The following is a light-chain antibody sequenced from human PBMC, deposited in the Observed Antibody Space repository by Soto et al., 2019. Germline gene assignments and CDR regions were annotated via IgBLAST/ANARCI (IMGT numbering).Light chain of an antibody. CDR3: QQYNNSPEYT. Sequence: EIVLTQSPGTLSLSPGERATLSCKASQSVTSRYLAWYQQKPGQAPRLLIYGASSRATGIPDRFSGSGSGTDFTLTISRLEPEDFAVYFCQQYNNSPEYTFGQGSKLEMK. CDR1: QSVTSRY. J-gene: IGKJ2*01. CDR2: GAS. V-gene: IGKV3-20*01.